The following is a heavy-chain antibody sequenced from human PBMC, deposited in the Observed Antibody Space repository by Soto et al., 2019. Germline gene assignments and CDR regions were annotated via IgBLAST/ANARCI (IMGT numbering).Heavy chain of an antibody. CDR2: IVPIFGTA. Sequence: QVQLVQSGAEVKKPGSSVKVSCKASGGTFSSYAISWVRQAPGQGLEWMGWIVPIFGTANYAQKFQGRVTITADESTSTAYMELSSLRSEDTAVYYCARAREPVMEGSSPQNYGMDVWGQGTTVTVSS. J-gene: IGHJ6*02. CDR1: GGTFSSYA. CDR3: ARAREPVMEGSSPQNYGMDV. D-gene: IGHD6-6*01. V-gene: IGHV1-69*01.